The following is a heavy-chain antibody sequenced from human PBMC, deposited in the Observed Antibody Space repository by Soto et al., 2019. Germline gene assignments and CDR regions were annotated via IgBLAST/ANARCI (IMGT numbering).Heavy chain of an antibody. CDR2: INPNSGGR. J-gene: IGHJ4*02. Sequence: ASVKVSCKASGYTFTDYYIHWVRQVPGQGLEWMGWINPNSGGRKYAQNFQGWVTMTSDTSISTVYMELTSLRSDDTAVYYCARRGFDSWGQGALVTVSS. CDR3: ARRGFDS. D-gene: IGHD3-16*01. CDR1: GYTFTDYY. V-gene: IGHV1-2*04.